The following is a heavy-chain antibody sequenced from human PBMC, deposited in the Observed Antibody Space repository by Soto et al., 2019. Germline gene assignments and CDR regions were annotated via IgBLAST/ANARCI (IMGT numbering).Heavy chain of an antibody. Sequence: GGSLRLSCAASGFTFSSYWMHWVCQAPGKGLEWVSPIISNGSSTYYADSVKGRFTISRDNAKNTLYLQMNSLRAEDTAMYYCVLEVRAKSFDHWGQGTLVTVSS. V-gene: IGHV3-74*01. CDR2: IISNGSST. CDR1: GFTFSSYW. CDR3: VLEVRAKSFDH. J-gene: IGHJ4*02. D-gene: IGHD2-15*01.